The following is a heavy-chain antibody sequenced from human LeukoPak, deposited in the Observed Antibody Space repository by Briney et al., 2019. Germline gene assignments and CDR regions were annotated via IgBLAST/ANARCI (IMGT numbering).Heavy chain of an antibody. CDR1: GFTFSRYW. CDR2: IKQDGSEK. CDR3: ARDKGDYDTSGSLFVF. J-gene: IGHJ4*02. Sequence: GGSLGLSCAASGFTFSRYWMSWVRQAPRKGLEWVANIKQDGSEKYYADSVKGRFTISRDNAKNSLYLQMNSLRAEDTAVYYCARDKGDYDTSGSLFVFGGQGTLVTVSS. D-gene: IGHD3-22*01. V-gene: IGHV3-7*03.